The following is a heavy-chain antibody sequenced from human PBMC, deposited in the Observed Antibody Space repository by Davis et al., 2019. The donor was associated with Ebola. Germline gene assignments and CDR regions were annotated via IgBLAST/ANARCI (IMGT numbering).Heavy chain of an antibody. CDR2: INWDSSSR. V-gene: IGHV3-74*03. J-gene: IGHJ4*02. Sequence: GESLKISCAASGFTFSSYSMNWVRQAPGKGLEWVSGINWDSSSRVYVDSVKGRFTISRDNAKNTLYLQMNNLRVEDTAVYYCATLPGYYWGQGTLVTVSS. D-gene: IGHD1-26*01. CDR1: GFTFSSYS. CDR3: ATLPGYY.